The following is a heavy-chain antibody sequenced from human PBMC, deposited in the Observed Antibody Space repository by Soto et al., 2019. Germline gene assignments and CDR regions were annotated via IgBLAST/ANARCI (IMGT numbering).Heavy chain of an antibody. CDR1: GDSIKRDDYY. D-gene: IGHD3-10*01. J-gene: IGHJ6*02. CDR2: ILYSGTT. V-gene: IGHV4-30-4*01. CDR3: ARDGGPLYYGMDF. Sequence: QVQLQESGPGLVKPSQTLSLTCTVSGDSIKRDDYYWSWIRQPPGKGLEWIGYILYSGTTYYNPSLKSRLIISLGPSKNQFSLNLTSVTAADTAVYYCARDGGPLYYGMDFWGQGTTVTVSS.